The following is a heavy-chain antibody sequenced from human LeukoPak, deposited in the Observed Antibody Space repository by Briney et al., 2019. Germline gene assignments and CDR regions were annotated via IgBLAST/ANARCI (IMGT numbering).Heavy chain of an antibody. Sequence: GGSLRLSCAASGFTFSSYAMSWVRQAPGKGLDWVSAISGSGGSTYYADSVKGRFTISRDNSKNTLYLQMNSLRAEDTAVYYCASHSSYSYYYMDVWGKGTTVTVPS. V-gene: IGHV3-23*01. J-gene: IGHJ6*03. CDR3: ASHSSYSYYYMDV. CDR2: ISGSGGST. D-gene: IGHD6-13*01. CDR1: GFTFSSYA.